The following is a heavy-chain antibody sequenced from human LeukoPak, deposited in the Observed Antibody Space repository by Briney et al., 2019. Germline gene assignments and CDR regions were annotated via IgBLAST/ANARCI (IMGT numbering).Heavy chain of an antibody. Sequence: SVKVSCKASGYTFTSYDINWVRQATGQGLERMGWMNPNSGNTGYAQKFQGRVTMTRNTSISTAYMELSSLRSEDTAVYYCARPDRRWSGYYTLGYWGQGTLVTVSS. CDR3: ARPDRRWSGYYTLGY. D-gene: IGHD3-3*01. CDR1: GYTFTSYD. J-gene: IGHJ4*02. V-gene: IGHV1-8*01. CDR2: MNPNSGNT.